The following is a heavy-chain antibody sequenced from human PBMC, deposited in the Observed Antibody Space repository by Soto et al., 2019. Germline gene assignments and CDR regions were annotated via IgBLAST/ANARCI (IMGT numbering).Heavy chain of an antibody. CDR1: GFTFSSYA. V-gene: IGHV3-23*01. Sequence: EVQLLESGGGLVQPGGSLRLSCAASGFTFSSYAMTWVRQAPGKGLEWVSLILGGSGKTYYADSVKGRFTISRDNSKNTLYLQMNSLRAEDSAVFHCVKGGPIGVSGDDYWGQGTLVTVSS. J-gene: IGHJ4*02. CDR3: VKGGPIGVSGDDY. CDR2: ILGGSGKT. D-gene: IGHD6-19*01.